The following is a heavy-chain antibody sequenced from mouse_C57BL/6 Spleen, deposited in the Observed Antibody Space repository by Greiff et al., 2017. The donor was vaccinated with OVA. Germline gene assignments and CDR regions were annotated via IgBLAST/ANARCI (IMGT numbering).Heavy chain of an antibody. Sequence: EVKVVESGGGLVKPGGSLKLSCAASGFTFSDYGMHWVRQAPEKGLEWVAYISSGSSTIYYEDTVKGRFTISRDNAKNTLFLQMTSLRSEDTAMYYCARRSNYLFAYWGQGTLVTVSA. D-gene: IGHD2-5*01. CDR3: ARRSNYLFAY. CDR2: ISSGSSTI. CDR1: GFTFSDYG. J-gene: IGHJ3*01. V-gene: IGHV5-17*01.